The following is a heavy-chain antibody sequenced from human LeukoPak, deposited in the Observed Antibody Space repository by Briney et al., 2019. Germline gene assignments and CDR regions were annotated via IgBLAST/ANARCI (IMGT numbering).Heavy chain of an antibody. CDR3: AKALYSSGPDAFDI. V-gene: IGHV3-30*02. CDR1: GFTFSSYG. J-gene: IGHJ3*02. CDR2: IRYDGRNK. D-gene: IGHD6-25*01. Sequence: GGSLRLSYAASGFTFSSYGMPWVRQAPGKGRERVAMIRYDGRNKYYEESVKGRFTISRDNSKNTLYLQMNSLRAEDTAVYYCAKALYSSGPDAFDIWGQGTMVTVSS.